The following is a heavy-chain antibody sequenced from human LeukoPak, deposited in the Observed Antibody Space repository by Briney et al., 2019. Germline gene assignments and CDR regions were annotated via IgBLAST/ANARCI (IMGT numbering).Heavy chain of an antibody. CDR2: INSDGSST. CDR3: AKDLQPYDILTPFDY. J-gene: IGHJ4*02. Sequence: GGSLRLSCAASGFTFSSYWMHWVRQAPGKGLVWVSRINSDGSSTSYADSVKGRFTISRDNAKNTLYLQMNSLRAEDTAVYYCAKDLQPYDILTPFDYWGQGTLVTVSS. CDR1: GFTFSSYW. V-gene: IGHV3-74*01. D-gene: IGHD3-9*01.